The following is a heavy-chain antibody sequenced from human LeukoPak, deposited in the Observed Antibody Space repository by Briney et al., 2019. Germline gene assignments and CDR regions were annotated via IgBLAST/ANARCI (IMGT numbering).Heavy chain of an antibody. Sequence: GGSLRLSCAASGFTFDDYAMHWVRQAPGKGLEWVSGISWNSGSIGYADSVKGRFTISRDNAKNSLYLQMNSLRAEDTALYYYAKETLHYFDYWGQGTLVTVSS. CDR1: GFTFDDYA. D-gene: IGHD1-26*01. CDR3: AKETLHYFDY. CDR2: ISWNSGSI. V-gene: IGHV3-9*01. J-gene: IGHJ4*02.